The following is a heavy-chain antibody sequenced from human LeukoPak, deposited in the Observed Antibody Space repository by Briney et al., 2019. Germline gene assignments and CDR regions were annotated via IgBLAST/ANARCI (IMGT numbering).Heavy chain of an antibody. CDR1: RFSFSSYS. J-gene: IGHJ4*02. V-gene: IGHV3-21*01. CDR3: ARDRWLRPFDY. CDR2: ISSNSGDL. D-gene: IGHD5-12*01. Sequence: GGSLRLSCTASRFSFSSYSMNWVRQAPGKGLEWVSCISSNSGDLYYADSVKGRFTISRDNAKNSLYLQMNSLRAEDTAVYYCARDRWLRPFDYWGQGTLVTVSS.